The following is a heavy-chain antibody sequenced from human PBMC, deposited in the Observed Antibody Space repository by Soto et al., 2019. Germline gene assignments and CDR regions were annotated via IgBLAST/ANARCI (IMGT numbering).Heavy chain of an antibody. CDR2: ISYDGSNK. V-gene: IGHV3-30-3*01. CDR3: ASPLYYYYGMDV. Sequence: SLRLSCAASGFTFSSYAMHWVRQAPGKGLEWVAVISYDGSNKYYADSVKGRFTISRDNSKNTLYLQMNSLRAEDTAVYYCASPLYYYYGMDVWGQGTTVTVSS. J-gene: IGHJ6*02. CDR1: GFTFSSYA.